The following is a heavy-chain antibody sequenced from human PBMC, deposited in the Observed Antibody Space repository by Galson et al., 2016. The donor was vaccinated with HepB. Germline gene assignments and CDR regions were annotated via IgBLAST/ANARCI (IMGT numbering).Heavy chain of an antibody. D-gene: IGHD3-3*01. CDR2: IYHSGTT. CDR3: ARVKDFWSGYLGENNY. CDR1: GGSINSDAW. J-gene: IGHJ4*02. Sequence: TLSLTCAVSGGSINSDAWWTWVRQPPGKGLEWIGEIYHSGTTKYNPSLKSRVTISIDQSMNYFSLKLSSVTAADTAVYYCARVKDFWSGYLGENNYWGQGILVTVSS. V-gene: IGHV4-4*02.